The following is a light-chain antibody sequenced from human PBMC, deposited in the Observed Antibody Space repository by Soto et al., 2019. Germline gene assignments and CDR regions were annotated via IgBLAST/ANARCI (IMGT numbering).Light chain of an antibody. CDR1: QTISSW. Sequence: DIQMTHSPSTLSGSVGDRVTITCRASQTISSWLAWYQQKPGKAPKLLIYKASTLKSGVPSRLSGSGYGTEFTLTISRLQPDDLATYYCQHYNSYSEAFGQGTKVDIK. CDR2: KAS. V-gene: IGKV1-5*03. J-gene: IGKJ1*01. CDR3: QHYNSYSEA.